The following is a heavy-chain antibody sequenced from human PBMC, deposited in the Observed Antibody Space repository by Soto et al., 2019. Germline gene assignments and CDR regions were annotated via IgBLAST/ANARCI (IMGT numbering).Heavy chain of an antibody. CDR3: VRAQHNCARVGTSDF. Sequence: PGGSLRLSCAASGFTWSNYEMHWIRQAPGEGLAWVSRINNDGSMTNYEDPVKGRFTISRDNAKNTLYLQMNSLGAEDTAVYYCVRAQHNCARVGTSDF. V-gene: IGHV3-74*01. CDR2: INNDGSMT. J-gene: IGHJ2*01. CDR1: GFTWSNYE. D-gene: IGHD1-20*01.